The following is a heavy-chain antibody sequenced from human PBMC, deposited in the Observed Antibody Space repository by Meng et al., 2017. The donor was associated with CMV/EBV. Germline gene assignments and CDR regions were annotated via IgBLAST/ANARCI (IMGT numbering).Heavy chain of an antibody. CDR1: GFTFSSYW. D-gene: IGHD5-24*01. V-gene: IGHV3-7*01. CDR3: ALIGEMATIDY. CDR2: IKQDGSEK. Sequence: GGSLRLSCAASGFTFSSYWMSWVRQAPGKGLEWVANIKQDGSEKYYVDSVKGRFTISRENAKNSLYLQMNSLRAEDTAVYYCALIGEMATIDYWGQGTLVTVSS. J-gene: IGHJ4*02.